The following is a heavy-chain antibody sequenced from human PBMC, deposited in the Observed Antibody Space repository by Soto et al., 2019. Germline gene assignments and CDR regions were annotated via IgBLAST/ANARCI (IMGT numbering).Heavy chain of an antibody. J-gene: IGHJ6*02. V-gene: IGHV3-30-3*01. CDR2: ISYDGSNK. CDR1: GFTFSSYA. D-gene: IGHD3-16*01. Sequence: QVQLVESGGGVVQPGRSLRLSCATSGFTFSSYAMHWVRQAPGKGLEWVAVISYDGSNKYYADSVRGRFTMSGDNSKNTLYLQMNSLRVDDTAVYYCARDKGGRGRYYYGTDVWGQGTTVTVSS. CDR3: ARDKGGRGRYYYGTDV.